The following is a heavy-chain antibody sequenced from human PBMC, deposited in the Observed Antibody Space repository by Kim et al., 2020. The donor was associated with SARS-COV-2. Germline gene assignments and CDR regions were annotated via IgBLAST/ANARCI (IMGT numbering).Heavy chain of an antibody. J-gene: IGHJ6*02. D-gene: IGHD2-21*02. V-gene: IGHV3-21*01. CDR1: GFTFSSYS. Sequence: GGSLRLSCAASGFTFSSYSMNWVRQAPGKGLEWVSSISSSSSYIYYADSVKGRFTISRDNAKNSLYLQMNSLRAEDTAVYYCARDWVVAVTATDYYYYYGMDVWGQGTTVTVSS. CDR2: ISSSSSYI. CDR3: ARDWVVAVTATDYYYYYGMDV.